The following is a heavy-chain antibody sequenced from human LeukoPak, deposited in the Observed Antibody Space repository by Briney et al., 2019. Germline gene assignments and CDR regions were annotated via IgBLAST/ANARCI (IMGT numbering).Heavy chain of an antibody. J-gene: IGHJ4*02. D-gene: IGHD6-19*01. V-gene: IGHV3-15*01. CDR3: TTKVQYSSGWYVAGFL. CDR2: IKSKTEGGTT. CDR1: GFTFSNAW. Sequence: GGSLRLSCAASGFTFSNAWMSWVRQAPGKGLEWVGRIKSKTEGGTTDYAAPVKGRFTISRDDSKNTLYLQMNSLKTEDTAVYYCTTKVQYSSGWYVAGFLWGQGTLVTVSS.